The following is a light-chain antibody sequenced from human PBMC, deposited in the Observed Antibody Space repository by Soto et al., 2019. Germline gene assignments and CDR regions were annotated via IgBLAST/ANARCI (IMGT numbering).Light chain of an antibody. V-gene: IGKV1-33*01. Sequence: IRLTQSPTSLIASVGDRVTITCQASQYVGNYLNWYQQKPGEPPRLLISGASNLEPGVPARFSGSGSGADFNFIINDLQPEDVATYFCQQYDNIILSFGGGTKVEI. CDR1: QYVGNY. J-gene: IGKJ4*01. CDR2: GAS. CDR3: QQYDNIILS.